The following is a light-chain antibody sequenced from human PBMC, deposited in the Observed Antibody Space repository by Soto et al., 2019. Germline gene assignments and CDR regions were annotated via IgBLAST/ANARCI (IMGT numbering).Light chain of an antibody. Sequence: EVVMTQSPATLSVSPGKRVALSCRASQSISINLAWIQQKPGQGPRLLMIGASTRATGVPDRFSGSGSGTEFTLIITSLQPEDFATYYCQQYESSSPTFGQGTKVDIK. CDR2: GAS. J-gene: IGKJ1*01. CDR3: QQYESSSPT. CDR1: QSISIN. V-gene: IGKV3-15*01.